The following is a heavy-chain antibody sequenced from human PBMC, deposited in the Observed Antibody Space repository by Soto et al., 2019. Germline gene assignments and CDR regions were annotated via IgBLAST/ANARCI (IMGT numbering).Heavy chain of an antibody. V-gene: IGHV3-72*01. D-gene: IGHD6-25*01. CDR2: SRNKADSYTT. J-gene: IGHJ4*02. Sequence: EVQLVESGGGLVQPGGSLRLSCAVSGFTFGDYYMDWVRQAPGKGLEWVGRSRNKADSYTTEYAASVKGRFTISGDDSSNSLYLQMNSLKTEDTAVYYCARVAAGNGYFDCWGQGTLVTVSS. CDR3: ARVAAGNGYFDC. CDR1: GFTFGDYY.